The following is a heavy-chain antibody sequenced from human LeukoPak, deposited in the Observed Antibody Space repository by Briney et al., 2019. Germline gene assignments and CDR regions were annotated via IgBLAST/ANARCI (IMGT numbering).Heavy chain of an antibody. CDR1: GSTFSSYG. V-gene: IGHV3-33*01. D-gene: IGHD6-13*01. Sequence: PGGSLRLSCAASGSTFSSYGMHWVRQAPGKGLEWVAVIWYDGSNKYYADSVKGRFTISRDNSKNTLYLQMNSLRAEDTAVYYCARDRRYSSSWYGYFDYWGQGTLVTVSS. CDR2: IWYDGSNK. J-gene: IGHJ4*02. CDR3: ARDRRYSSSWYGYFDY.